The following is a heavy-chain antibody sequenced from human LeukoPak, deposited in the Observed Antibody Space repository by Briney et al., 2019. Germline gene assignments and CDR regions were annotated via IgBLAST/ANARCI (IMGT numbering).Heavy chain of an antibody. Sequence: EGSLRLSCAASGFTFSSYGMHWVRQAPGKGLEWVAFIRYDGSNKYYADSVKGRFTISRDNSKNTLYLQMNSLRAEDTAVYYCAKPIAAAINNWFDPWGQGTLVTVSS. J-gene: IGHJ5*02. CDR3: AKPIAAAINNWFDP. V-gene: IGHV3-30*02. CDR2: IRYDGSNK. CDR1: GFTFSSYG. D-gene: IGHD6-13*01.